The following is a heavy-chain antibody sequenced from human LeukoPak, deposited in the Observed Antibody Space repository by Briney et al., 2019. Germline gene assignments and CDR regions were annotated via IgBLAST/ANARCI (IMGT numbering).Heavy chain of an antibody. CDR2: IYYSGST. V-gene: IGHV4-39*01. J-gene: IGHJ2*01. Sequence: SETLSLTCTVSGGSISSSSYYWGWIRQPPGKGLEWIGSIYYSGSTYYNPSLKGRVTISVDTSKNQFSLKLSSVTAADTAVYYCARRQGYCSSTSCSDWYFDLWGRGTLVTVSS. D-gene: IGHD2-2*01. CDR3: ARRQGYCSSTSCSDWYFDL. CDR1: GGSISSSSYY.